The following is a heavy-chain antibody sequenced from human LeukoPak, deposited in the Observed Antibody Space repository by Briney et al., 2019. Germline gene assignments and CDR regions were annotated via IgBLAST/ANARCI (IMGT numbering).Heavy chain of an antibody. CDR1: GFTFSSYW. CDR2: IKQDGSEK. J-gene: IGHJ4*02. CDR3: ARDLHSSSFDY. Sequence: GGSLRLSCAASGFTFSSYWMSWVRQAPGKGLEWVANIKQDGSEKYYVDSVKGRFTISRDNAKNSLYLQMNSLRADDTAVYYCARDLHSSSFDYWGQGTLVTVSS. V-gene: IGHV3-7*01.